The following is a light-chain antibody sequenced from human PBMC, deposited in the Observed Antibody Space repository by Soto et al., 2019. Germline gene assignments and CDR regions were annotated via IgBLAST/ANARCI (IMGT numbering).Light chain of an antibody. CDR2: DAP. V-gene: IGKV1-5*01. CDR3: QQYNSYSPWT. CDR1: QSISSW. Sequence: DIQMPQSPSTLSASVGARITITFRASQSISSWLAWYQQKPGKAPKLLIYDAPSLESGVPSRFSGSGSGTEFTITISSLQPDDFATYYGQQYNSYSPWTFGQGTKVEIK. J-gene: IGKJ1*01.